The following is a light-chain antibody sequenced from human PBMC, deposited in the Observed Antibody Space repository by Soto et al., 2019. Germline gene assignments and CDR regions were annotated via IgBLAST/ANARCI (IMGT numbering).Light chain of an antibody. V-gene: IGKV3-20*01. CDR2: GAS. CDR1: QCVSSSY. CDR3: QQYGSSPTT. Sequence: EIVLTQYPGTLSLSPGERATLSCRASQCVSSSYLAWYQHKPGQAPRLLIYGASSRATGIPDRFSGSGSGTDFTLTISRLEPEDFAVYYCQQYGSSPTTFGQGTKVDIK. J-gene: IGKJ1*01.